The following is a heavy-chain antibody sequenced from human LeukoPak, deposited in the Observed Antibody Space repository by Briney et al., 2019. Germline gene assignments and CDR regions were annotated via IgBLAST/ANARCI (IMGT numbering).Heavy chain of an antibody. CDR1: GGSISSGDYY. D-gene: IGHD3-10*01. V-gene: IGHV4-30-4*01. Sequence: SETLSLTCTVSGGSISSGDYYWSWIRQPPGKGLEWIGNIYYSGSTYYNPSLKSRVTISVDTSKNQFSLKLSSVTAADTAVYYCARDAVGGPMVRGVIDYWGQGTLVTVSS. CDR2: IYYSGST. J-gene: IGHJ4*02. CDR3: ARDAVGGPMVRGVIDY.